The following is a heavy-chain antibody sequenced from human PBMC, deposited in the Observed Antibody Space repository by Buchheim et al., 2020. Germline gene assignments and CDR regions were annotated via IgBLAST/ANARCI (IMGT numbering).Heavy chain of an antibody. J-gene: IGHJ4*02. CDR3: ARAVVGWDYVWGSYPWGDY. Sequence: EVQLVESGGGLVQPGGSLRLSCAASGFTFSSYWMSWVRQAPGKGLEWVANIKQDGSEKYYVDSVKGRLTISRDNAKNSLYLQMNSLRAEDTAVYYCARAVVGWDYVWGSYPWGDYWGQGTL. D-gene: IGHD3-16*02. CDR1: GFTFSSYW. CDR2: IKQDGSEK. V-gene: IGHV3-7*01.